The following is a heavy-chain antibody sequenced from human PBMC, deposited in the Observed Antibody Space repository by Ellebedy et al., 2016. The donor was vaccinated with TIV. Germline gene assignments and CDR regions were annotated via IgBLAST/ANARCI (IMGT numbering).Heavy chain of an antibody. CDR3: PRLESGRKLDY. V-gene: IGHV3-66*04. D-gene: IGHD3-3*01. Sequence: GESLKISCAASGFIVGDTYMAWVRQVPGEGLEWGSVLYPANRAYYGDSVRDRFRVSRDNSQNTLDLEMNNLRVEDTAVYYCPRLESGRKLDYWGQGILVTVSS. J-gene: IGHJ4*02. CDR2: LYPANRA. CDR1: GFIVGDTY.